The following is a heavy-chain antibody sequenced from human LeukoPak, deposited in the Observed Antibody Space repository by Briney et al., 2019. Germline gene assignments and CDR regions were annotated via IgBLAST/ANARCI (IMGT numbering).Heavy chain of an antibody. CDR1: GGSFSGYY. D-gene: IGHD3-10*01. CDR2: ISDSGST. Sequence: SETLSLTCAVYGGSFSGYYWSWIRQPPWKGLEWIGEISDSGSTKYNPSLKSRVTISVDTSKNQFSLKLSSVTAADTAVYYCARRLGRKFGERFYYYHYMDVWGKGTTVTVSS. J-gene: IGHJ6*03. CDR3: ARRLGRKFGERFYYYHYMDV. V-gene: IGHV4-34*01.